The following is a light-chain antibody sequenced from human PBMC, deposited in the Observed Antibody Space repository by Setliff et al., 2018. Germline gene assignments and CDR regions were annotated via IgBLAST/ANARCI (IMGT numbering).Light chain of an antibody. CDR3: SSYEGGNNYV. CDR1: SSDISVYNY. Sequence: SALTQPPSASGSPGQSVTISCTGTSSDISVYNYVSWYQQHPGKAPKLMIYEVSKRPSGVPGRFSGSKSGNTASLTISGLQPEDEADYYCSSYEGGNNYVFGSGTKVTVL. J-gene: IGLJ1*01. CDR2: EVS. V-gene: IGLV2-8*01.